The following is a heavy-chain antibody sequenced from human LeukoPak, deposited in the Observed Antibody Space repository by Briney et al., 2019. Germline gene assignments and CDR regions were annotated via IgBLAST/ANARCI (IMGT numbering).Heavy chain of an antibody. CDR1: AFSLNAYN. CDR2: ISYTGTYV. V-gene: IGHV3-21*04. J-gene: IGHJ4*02. CDR3: VRDRGTYRPIDY. D-gene: IGHD1-26*01. Sequence: GGSLRLSCAASAFSLNAYNMNWVRQAPGKGLEWVSSISYTGTYVYYADSVKGRFTISRDNAQNSLYLQMNSLRAEDTAIYYCVRDRGTYRPIDYWGQGTLVTVSS.